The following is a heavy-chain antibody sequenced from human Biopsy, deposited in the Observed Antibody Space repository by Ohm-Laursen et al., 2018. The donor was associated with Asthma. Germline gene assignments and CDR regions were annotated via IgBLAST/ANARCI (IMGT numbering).Heavy chain of an antibody. J-gene: IGHJ4*02. CDR1: GYSLTDLS. Sequence: SSVKVSCKISGYSLTDLSMHWVRQAPGQGLEWMGGHDHEEGGTVNAWRFQGRVTMTEDASTDTAYMELSSLSSDDTAVYYCASDFPKDYVRYNFQFWGQGTLVTDSS. CDR2: HDHEEGGT. D-gene: IGHD4-17*01. CDR3: ASDFPKDYVRYNFQF. V-gene: IGHV1-24*01.